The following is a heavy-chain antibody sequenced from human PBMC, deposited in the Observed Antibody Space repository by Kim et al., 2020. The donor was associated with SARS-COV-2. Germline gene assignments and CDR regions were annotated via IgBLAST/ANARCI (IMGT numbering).Heavy chain of an antibody. CDR3: ARGLGVIRAGG. J-gene: IGHJ4*02. V-gene: IGHV4-34*01. Sequence: TNDNPSLKSRVTISVDTSKNQFSRKLSSVTAADTAVYYCARGLGVIRAGGWGQGTLVTVSS. CDR2: T. D-gene: IGHD3-22*01.